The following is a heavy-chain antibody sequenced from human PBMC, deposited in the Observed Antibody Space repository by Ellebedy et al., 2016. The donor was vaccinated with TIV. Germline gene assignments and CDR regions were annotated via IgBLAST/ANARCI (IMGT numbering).Heavy chain of an antibody. Sequence: TLSLTCTVSGGSISSYYWSWIRQPPGEALEWLAFIFWNADKQYSPSLKNRLTIIKDTSKNQVVLTMINMGPVDTATYYCARSVPAHPVLGALDIWGQGTVVTVSS. CDR2: IFWNADK. V-gene: IGHV2-5*01. CDR1: GGSISSYYW. D-gene: IGHD2-2*01. J-gene: IGHJ3*02. CDR3: ARSVPAHPVLGALDI.